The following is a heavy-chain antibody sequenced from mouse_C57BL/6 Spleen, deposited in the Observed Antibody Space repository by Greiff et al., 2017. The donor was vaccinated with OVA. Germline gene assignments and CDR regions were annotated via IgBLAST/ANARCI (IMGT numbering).Heavy chain of an antibody. CDR3: ARGSLYYYGSSPWYFDV. CDR2: ISYDGSN. D-gene: IGHD1-1*01. V-gene: IGHV3-6*01. CDR1: GYSITSGYY. Sequence: DVKLQESGPGLVKPSQSLSLTCSVTGYSITSGYYWNWIRQFPGNKLEWMGYISYDGSNNYNPSLKNRISITRDTSKNQFFLKLNSVTTEDTATYYCARGSLYYYGSSPWYFDVWGTGTTVTVSS. J-gene: IGHJ1*03.